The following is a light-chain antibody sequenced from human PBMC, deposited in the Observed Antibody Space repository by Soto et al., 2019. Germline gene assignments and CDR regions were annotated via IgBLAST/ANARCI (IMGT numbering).Light chain of an antibody. J-gene: IGLJ3*02. V-gene: IGLV4-69*01. CDR1: SGHSTYA. CDR2: LDSDGSH. Sequence: QSVLTQSPSASASLGASVKLTCTLSSGHSTYAIAWHQQQPEKGPRYLMKLDSDGSHSKGDGIPDRFSGSSSGAERYLTISSLLCEDEADYYCQTWATVPDWVFGGGTKLTVL. CDR3: QTWATVPDWV.